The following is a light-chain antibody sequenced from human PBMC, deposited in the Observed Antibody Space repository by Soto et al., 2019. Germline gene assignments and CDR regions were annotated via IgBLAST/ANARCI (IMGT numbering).Light chain of an antibody. Sequence: DIQMTQSPSSVSASVEDRLTITCRASRDISNSLAWYQQTPGKDPKLLLRGASSLHRGVPSRFCGGGAGTEFTLTISSLQPEDFATYYCQQTSAFPRTFGQGTKVDIK. J-gene: IGKJ1*01. CDR1: RDISNS. CDR3: QQTSAFPRT. V-gene: IGKV1-12*01. CDR2: GAS.